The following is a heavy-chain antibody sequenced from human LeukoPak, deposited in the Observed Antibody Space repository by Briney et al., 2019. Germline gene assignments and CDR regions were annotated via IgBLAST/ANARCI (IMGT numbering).Heavy chain of an antibody. J-gene: IGHJ3*02. V-gene: IGHV1-69*13. CDR1: GGTFSSYA. D-gene: IGHD2-8*01. CDR3: ARDFTVLNDAFDI. Sequence: ASVKVSCKASGGTFSSYAISWVRQAPGQGLEWMGGIIPIFGTANYAQKFQGRVTITADESTSTAYMELSSLRSEDTAVYYCARDFTVLNDAFDIWGQGTMVTVSS. CDR2: IIPIFGTA.